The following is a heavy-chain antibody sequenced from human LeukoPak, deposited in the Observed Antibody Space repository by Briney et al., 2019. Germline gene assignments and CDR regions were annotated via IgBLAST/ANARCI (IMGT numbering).Heavy chain of an antibody. D-gene: IGHD3-16*02. J-gene: IGHJ4*02. V-gene: IGHV3-48*02. CDR1: GFTFSSYS. Sequence: GGSLRLSCAASGFTFSSYSMNWVRQAPGKGLEWLSYITSTSSPIYYADSVQGRFTISRDNAKNSLSLQMNSLRDEDTAVYFXXXXXXXGELSIDYWGQGTLVTVSS. CDR2: ITSTSSPI. CDR3: XXXXXXGELSIDY.